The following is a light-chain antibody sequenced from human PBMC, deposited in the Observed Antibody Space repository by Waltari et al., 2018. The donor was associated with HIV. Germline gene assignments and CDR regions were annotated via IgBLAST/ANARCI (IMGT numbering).Light chain of an antibody. Sequence: DIVMTQSPDSLAVSLGERATFNCASSQSNLYISNNTNLLAWYQQKPVQPPTLLIYWESIRESGVHDRFSGSGSGTDFTLTISSLQAGDVAIYYCQQYYSNPWTFGQGTKVEIK. V-gene: IGKV4-1*01. CDR1: QSNLYISNNTNL. CDR2: WES. CDR3: QQYYSNPWT. J-gene: IGKJ1*01.